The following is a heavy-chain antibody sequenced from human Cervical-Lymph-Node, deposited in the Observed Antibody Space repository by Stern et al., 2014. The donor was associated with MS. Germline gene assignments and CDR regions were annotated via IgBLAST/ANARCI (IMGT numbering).Heavy chain of an antibody. J-gene: IGHJ6*02. D-gene: IGHD2-8*02. CDR1: GYSFSNYW. CDR3: ARRGVRASDGLDV. V-gene: IGHV5-51*01. Sequence: EDQLVESGAEVKKPGESLKISCKGFGYSFSNYWIGWVRPMPGKGLEWMGFMYPGDSDTRYSPSFQGQVTISADRSINTAYLQWSTLKASDTAMYYCARRGVRASDGLDVWGQGTTVTVSS. CDR2: MYPGDSDT.